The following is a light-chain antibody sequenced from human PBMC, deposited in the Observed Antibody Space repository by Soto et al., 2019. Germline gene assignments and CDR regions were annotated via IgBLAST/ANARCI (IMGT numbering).Light chain of an antibody. CDR2: DTS. Sequence: EIVLTQSPGTLSLSPGERATLSCRASQSVSSSYLAWYQQKLGQAPRLLIYDTSNRATGIPDRFSGSGSGTDFTLTISRLEPEDFAVYYCQQYGGSPPYTFGQGTKLEIK. V-gene: IGKV3-20*01. J-gene: IGKJ2*01. CDR1: QSVSSSY. CDR3: QQYGGSPPYT.